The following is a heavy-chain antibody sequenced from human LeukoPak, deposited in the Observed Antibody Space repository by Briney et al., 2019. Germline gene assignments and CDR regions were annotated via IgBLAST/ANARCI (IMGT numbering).Heavy chain of an antibody. CDR2: IYYSGST. D-gene: IGHD3-22*01. CDR3: ARPQYYYDSSGYYIGHDAFDI. CDR1: GGSISSSSYY. V-gene: IGHV4-39*01. J-gene: IGHJ3*02. Sequence: SETLSLTCTVSGGSISSSSYYWGWLRQPPGKGLEGIGSIYYSGSTYYNPSHKSRVTISVDTSKNQFSLKLSSVTAADTAVYYCARPQYYYDSSGYYIGHDAFDIWGQGTMVTVSS.